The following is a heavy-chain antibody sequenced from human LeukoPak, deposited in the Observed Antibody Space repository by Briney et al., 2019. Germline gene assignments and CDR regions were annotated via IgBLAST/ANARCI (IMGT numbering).Heavy chain of an antibody. Sequence: SSETLSLTCTVSGGSISSSSYYWGWIRQPPGKGLEWIGSIYYSGSTYYNPSLKSRVTISVDTSKNQFSLKLSSVTAADTAVYYCAMPGIAAAGTQFDYWGQGTLVTVSS. CDR3: AMPGIAAAGTQFDY. D-gene: IGHD6-13*01. V-gene: IGHV4-39*01. CDR2: IYYSGST. CDR1: GGSISSSSYY. J-gene: IGHJ4*02.